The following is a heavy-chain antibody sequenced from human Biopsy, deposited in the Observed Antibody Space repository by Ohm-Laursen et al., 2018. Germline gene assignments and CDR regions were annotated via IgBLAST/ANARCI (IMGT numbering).Heavy chain of an antibody. CDR1: GGTFQKYG. J-gene: IGHJ5*02. V-gene: IGHV1-69*10. Sequence: SVKVSCKASGGTFQKYGVTWVRQAPGQGLEWMGGIIPMLGTVQYARKLRGRVTITADKPTSTAYMELTSLTPDDTAVYYCARDTLMAQHLVPGENWFDPWGQGTLVTVSS. CDR3: ARDTLMAQHLVPGENWFDP. CDR2: IIPMLGTV. D-gene: IGHD3-10*01.